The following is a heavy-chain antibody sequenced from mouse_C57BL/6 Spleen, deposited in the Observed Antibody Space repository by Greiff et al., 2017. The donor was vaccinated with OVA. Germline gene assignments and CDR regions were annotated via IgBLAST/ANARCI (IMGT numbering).Heavy chain of an antibody. CDR2: IYPGSGNT. Sequence: QVQLQQSGAELVRPGASVKLSCKASGYTFTDYYINWVKQRPGQGLEWIARIYPGSGNTYYNEKFKGKATLTAEKSSSTAYMQLSSLTSEDSAVYFCARCLYDYGLFDYWGQGTTLTVSS. CDR3: ARCLYDYGLFDY. D-gene: IGHD2-4*01. J-gene: IGHJ2*01. V-gene: IGHV1-76*01. CDR1: GYTFTDYY.